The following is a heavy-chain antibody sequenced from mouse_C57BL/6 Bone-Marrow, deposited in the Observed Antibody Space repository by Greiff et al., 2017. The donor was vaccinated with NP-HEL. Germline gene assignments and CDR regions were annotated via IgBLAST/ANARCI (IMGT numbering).Heavy chain of an antibody. V-gene: IGHV1-50*01. J-gene: IGHJ4*01. CDR1: GYTFTSYW. CDR3: AREGWFHYYAMDY. CDR2: IDPSDSYT. D-gene: IGHD2-3*01. Sequence: VQLQQPGAELVKPGASVKLSCKASGYTFTSYWMQWVKQRPGQGLEWIGEIDPSDSYTNYNQKFKGQATLTVDTSSSTAYMQLSSLTSEDSAVYYCAREGWFHYYAMDYWGQGTSVTVSS.